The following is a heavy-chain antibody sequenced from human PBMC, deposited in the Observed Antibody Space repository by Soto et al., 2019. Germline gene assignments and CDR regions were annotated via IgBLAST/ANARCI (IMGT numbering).Heavy chain of an antibody. D-gene: IGHD6-13*01. CDR3: AKDGGIAAASKSYYYGMDV. CDR2: ISYDGSNK. Sequence: QVQLVESGGGVVQPGRSLRLSCAASGFTFSSYGMHWVRQAPGKGLEWVAVISYDGSNKYYADSVKGRFTISRDYSKNTLYLQMNSLRAEDTAVYYCAKDGGIAAASKSYYYGMDVWGQGTTVTVSS. J-gene: IGHJ6*02. V-gene: IGHV3-30*18. CDR1: GFTFSSYG.